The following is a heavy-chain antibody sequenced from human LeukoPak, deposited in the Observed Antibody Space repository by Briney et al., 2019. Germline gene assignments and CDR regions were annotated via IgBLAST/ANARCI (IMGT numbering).Heavy chain of an antibody. Sequence: ASVKVSCKASGYTFTGYYMHWVRQAPGQGLEWMGRFNPNSSGTNYAQKFQGRVTMTRATTIRTANTHPSRLRSDDTAVYYCARGIDPAMANNDYWGQGTLVTVSS. D-gene: IGHD5-18*01. J-gene: IGHJ4*02. CDR1: GYTFTGYY. CDR3: ARGIDPAMANNDY. CDR2: FNPNSSGT. V-gene: IGHV1-2*06.